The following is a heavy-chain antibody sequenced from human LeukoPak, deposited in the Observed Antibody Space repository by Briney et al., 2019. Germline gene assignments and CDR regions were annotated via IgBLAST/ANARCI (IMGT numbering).Heavy chain of an antibody. CDR2: IKKDGSEK. CDR3: TTDTWYSAGH. V-gene: IGHV3-7*03. CDR1: GFIFSGSW. J-gene: IGHJ4*02. D-gene: IGHD2-15*01. Sequence: GGSLRLSCTAPGFIFSGSWMAWIRQAPGKGLEWVAIIKKDGSEKYYVDSMKGRFTISRDNAKNSLFLQMNSLRAEDTAIYYCTTDTWYSAGHWGQGTLVTVSS.